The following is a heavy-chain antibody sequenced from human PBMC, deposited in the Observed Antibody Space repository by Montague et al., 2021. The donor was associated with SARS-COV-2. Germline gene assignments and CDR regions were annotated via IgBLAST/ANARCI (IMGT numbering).Heavy chain of an antibody. D-gene: IGHD2-15*01. CDR1: GDSISSYY. V-gene: IGHV4-59*01. CDR3: ARGGGYCSGGSCYYWFDP. Sequence: SETLSLTCTVSGDSISSYYWNWIRQPPGKGLEWIGYIYNSGTTNYNPSVKSRVTISVDTSMNQFSLKLNSVTAADTAAYYCARGGGYCSGGSCYYWFDPWGQGTLVTVSS. J-gene: IGHJ5*02. CDR2: IYNSGTT.